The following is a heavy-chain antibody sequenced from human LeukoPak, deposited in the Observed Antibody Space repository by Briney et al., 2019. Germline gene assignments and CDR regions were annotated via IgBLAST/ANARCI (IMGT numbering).Heavy chain of an antibody. Sequence: SETLSLTCTVSSVSIGSSSYYWGWIRQPPGTGLEWIANFFYNGNTYYSPSLKSRVTISVDTSRNQFSLKLSSVTAADTAVYYCASARIFGAFDIWGQGTMVTVSS. CDR2: FFYNGNT. CDR3: ASARIFGAFDI. V-gene: IGHV4-39*01. J-gene: IGHJ3*02. CDR1: SVSIGSSSYY. D-gene: IGHD3-3*01.